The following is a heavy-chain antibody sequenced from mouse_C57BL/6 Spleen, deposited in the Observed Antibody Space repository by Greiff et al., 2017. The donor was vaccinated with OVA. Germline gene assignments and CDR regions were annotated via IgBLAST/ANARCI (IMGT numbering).Heavy chain of an antibody. V-gene: IGHV1-74*01. CDR3: AIGYSNYFQLAYYFDY. D-gene: IGHD2-5*01. J-gene: IGHJ2*01. CDR2: IHPSDSDT. CDR1: GYTFTSYW. Sequence: VKLQQPGAELVKPGASVKVSCKASGYTFTSYWMHWVKQRPGQGLEWIGRIHPSDSDTNYNQKFKGKATLTVDKSSSTAYMQLSSLTSEDSAVYYCAIGYSNYFQLAYYFDYWGQGTTLTVSS.